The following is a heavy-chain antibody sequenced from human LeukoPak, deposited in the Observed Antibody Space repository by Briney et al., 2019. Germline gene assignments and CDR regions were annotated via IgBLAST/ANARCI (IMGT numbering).Heavy chain of an antibody. CDR3: ATMKGLWFGEPLDV. D-gene: IGHD3-10*01. CDR1: GFTFRSYS. J-gene: IGHJ6*02. CDR2: ISSSSSYI. Sequence: GGSLRLSCAASGFTFRSYSMNWVRQAPGKGLEWVSSISSSSSYIYYADSVKGRFTISRDNAKNSLYLQMNSLRAEDTAVYYCATMKGLWFGEPLDVWGQGTTVTVSS. V-gene: IGHV3-21*01.